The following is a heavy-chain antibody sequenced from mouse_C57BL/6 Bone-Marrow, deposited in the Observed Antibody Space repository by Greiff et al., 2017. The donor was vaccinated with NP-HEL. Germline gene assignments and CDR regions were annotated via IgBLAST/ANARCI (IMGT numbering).Heavy chain of an antibody. CDR2: INPSSGYT. CDR1: GYTFTSYW. CDR3: ARGGPPYYSNYWYAY. D-gene: IGHD2-5*01. V-gene: IGHV1-7*01. Sequence: VQLQQSGAELAKPGASVKLSCKASGYTFTSYWLHWVKQRPGQGLAWIGYINPSSGYTKYNQKFKDKATLSADKSSSTAYMQLSSLTYEDSAVYYCARGGPPYYSNYWYAYWGQGTLVTVSA. J-gene: IGHJ3*01.